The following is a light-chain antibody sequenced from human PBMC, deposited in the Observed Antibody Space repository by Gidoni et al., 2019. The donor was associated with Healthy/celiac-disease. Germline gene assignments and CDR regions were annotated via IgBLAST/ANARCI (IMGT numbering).Light chain of an antibody. CDR1: QGISSY. V-gene: IGKV1-8*01. CDR3: QQYYSYPPYT. CDR2: AAA. J-gene: IGKJ2*01. Sequence: IRMTPSPSSLSASTGDRVTITCRARQGISSYLAWYQQKPGKAPKLLLYAAATLQSGVPSRFSGSGSGTDFTLTISCLQSEDFATYYCQQYYSYPPYTFGQGTKLEIK.